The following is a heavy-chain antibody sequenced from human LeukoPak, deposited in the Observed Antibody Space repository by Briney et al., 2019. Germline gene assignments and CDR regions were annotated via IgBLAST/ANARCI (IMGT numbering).Heavy chain of an antibody. Sequence: SVKVSCKASGGTFSSYAISWVRQAPGQGLEWMGGIIPIFGTANYAQKFQGRVTITADKSTSTAYMELSSLRSGDTAVYYCARGGAFTPDYYYGMDVWGKGTTVTVSS. CDR1: GGTFSSYA. J-gene: IGHJ6*04. V-gene: IGHV1-69*06. D-gene: IGHD1-26*01. CDR2: IIPIFGTA. CDR3: ARGGAFTPDYYYGMDV.